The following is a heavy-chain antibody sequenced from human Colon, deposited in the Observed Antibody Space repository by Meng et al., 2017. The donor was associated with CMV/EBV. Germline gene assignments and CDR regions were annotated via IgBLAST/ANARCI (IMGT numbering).Heavy chain of an antibody. J-gene: IGHJ3*01. V-gene: IGHV3-7*01. CDR2: IKQDGSEK. Sequence: GGSLRLSCVVSGFTFSNYSMSWVRQAPGKGLEWVANIKQDGSEKYYVDSVKGRFTISRDNAKNSLYLQMNSLRAEDTAVYYCAREGYSSGWLNAFDVWGQGTMVTVSS. CDR1: GFTFSNYS. D-gene: IGHD6-19*01. CDR3: AREGYSSGWLNAFDV.